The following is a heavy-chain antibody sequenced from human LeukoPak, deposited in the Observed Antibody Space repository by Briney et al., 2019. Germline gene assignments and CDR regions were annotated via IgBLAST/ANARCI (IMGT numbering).Heavy chain of an antibody. D-gene: IGHD5-12*01. J-gene: IGHJ4*02. CDR3: ARDHAGYDSMELSFDC. V-gene: IGHV3-21*01. Sequence: SGGSLRLSCAASGFTFSSYSMNWVRQAPGKGLEWVSSISSSSSYIYYADSVKGRFTISRDNAKNSLYLQMNSLRAEDTAVYYCARDHAGYDSMELSFDCWGQGTLVTVSS. CDR1: GFTFSSYS. CDR2: ISSSSSYI.